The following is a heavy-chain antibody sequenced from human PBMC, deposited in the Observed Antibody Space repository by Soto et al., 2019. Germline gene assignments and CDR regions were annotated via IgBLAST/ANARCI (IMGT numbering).Heavy chain of an antibody. CDR3: ARGRAAAGRGHYYYYYGMDV. Sequence: SETLSLTCAVYGGSFSGYYWSWIRQLPGKGLEWIGEINHSGSTNYNPSLKSRVTISVDTSKNQFSLKLSSVTAADTAVYYCARGRAAAGRGHYYYYYGMDVWGQGTTVTVSS. CDR2: INHSGST. V-gene: IGHV4-34*01. J-gene: IGHJ6*02. CDR1: GGSFSGYY. D-gene: IGHD6-13*01.